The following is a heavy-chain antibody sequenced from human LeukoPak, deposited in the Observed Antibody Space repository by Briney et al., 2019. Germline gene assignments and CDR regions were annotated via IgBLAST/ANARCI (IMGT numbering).Heavy chain of an antibody. J-gene: IGHJ3*02. CDR3: ARDGTFSGSYLDDAFDI. CDR2: IYHSGST. CDR1: GGSISSSNW. V-gene: IGHV4-4*02. D-gene: IGHD1-26*01. Sequence: PSETLSLTCAVSGGSISSSNWWSWVRQPPGKGLEWIGEIYHSGSTNYNPSLKSRVTISVDKSKNQFSLKLSSVTAADTAVYYCARDGTFSGSYLDDAFDIWGQGTMVTVSS.